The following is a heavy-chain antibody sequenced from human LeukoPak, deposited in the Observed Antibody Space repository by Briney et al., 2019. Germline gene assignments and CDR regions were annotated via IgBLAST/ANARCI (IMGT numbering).Heavy chain of an antibody. CDR3: ATDFGGYSSSWPLDS. J-gene: IGHJ4*02. V-gene: IGHV1-24*01. Sequence: ASVNVSCKVSGYTLTGLSMHWVRQAPGKGLEWMGSFDPEDGETIYAQKCQGRVTLTEDTSTETAYMELSGLRSEDSAVYYCATDFGGYSSSWPLDSWGQGTLVTVSS. CDR1: GYTLTGLS. D-gene: IGHD6-13*01. CDR2: FDPEDGET.